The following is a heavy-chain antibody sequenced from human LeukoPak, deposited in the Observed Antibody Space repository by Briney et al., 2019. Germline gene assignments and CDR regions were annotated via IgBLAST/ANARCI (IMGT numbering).Heavy chain of an antibody. Sequence: PGGSLRLSCVASGFTFTSYAMNWVRQAPGRGLEWVSGIRGSGGSTYHADSVKGRFTISSDNAKNSLYLQMNSLRDEDTAVYYCARDGLLPGYWGQGTLVTVSS. CDR1: GFTFTSYA. CDR2: IRGSGGST. V-gene: IGHV3-23*01. D-gene: IGHD2-15*01. CDR3: ARDGLLPGY. J-gene: IGHJ4*02.